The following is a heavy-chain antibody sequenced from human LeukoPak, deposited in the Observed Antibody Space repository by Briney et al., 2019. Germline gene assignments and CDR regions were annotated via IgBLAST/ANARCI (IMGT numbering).Heavy chain of an antibody. CDR2: FDPEDGET. V-gene: IGHV1-24*01. Sequence: ASVKVSCKVSGYTLTELSMHWARQAPGKGLEWMGGFDPEDGETIYAQKFQGGVTMTEDTSTDTAYMELSSLRSEDTAVYYCATDKEIRYFDWPNFDYWGQGTLVTVSS. CDR1: GYTLTELS. D-gene: IGHD3-9*01. J-gene: IGHJ4*02. CDR3: ATDKEIRYFDWPNFDY.